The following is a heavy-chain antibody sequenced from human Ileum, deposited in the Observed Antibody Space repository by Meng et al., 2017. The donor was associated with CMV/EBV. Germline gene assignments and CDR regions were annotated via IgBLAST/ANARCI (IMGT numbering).Heavy chain of an antibody. D-gene: IGHD6-25*01. J-gene: IGHJ2*01. CDR1: VFTFSSYA. CDR3: ARDPGGSSDWYYWYFDL. Sequence: VFTFSSYAVIWVRQSPGKRMEWVSSITGSAAKTYYADSVQGRFTISRDNSKNTLYLQMNSLRVEDTAMYYCARDPGGSSDWYYWYFDLWGRGTLVTSPQ. V-gene: IGHV3-23*01. CDR2: ITGSAAKT.